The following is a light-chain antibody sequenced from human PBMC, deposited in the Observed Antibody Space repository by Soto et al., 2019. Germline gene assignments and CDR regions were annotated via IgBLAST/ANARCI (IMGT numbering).Light chain of an antibody. CDR3: MQGTQWPYT. Sequence: DVVLTQSPLSLPVTLGQPASISCNSSQSLVYRNGNTYLTWFQQRPGQSPRPLIYEVSNRDSGVPDRFRGSGSGTDFTLKISGVEAEDVGVYYCMQGTQWPYTFGQGTKLEI. CDR2: EVS. V-gene: IGKV2-30*01. CDR1: QSLVYRNGNTY. J-gene: IGKJ2*01.